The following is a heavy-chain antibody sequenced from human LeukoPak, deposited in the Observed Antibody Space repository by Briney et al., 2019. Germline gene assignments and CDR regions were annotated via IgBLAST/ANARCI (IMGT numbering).Heavy chain of an antibody. CDR2: ISGSGGST. Sequence: GGSLTLARAADGFTFSSSARSCVRQAPGKGLEWVSAISGSGGSTYYADSVKGRFTISRDNSKNTLYLQMNSLRAEDTAVYYCPTDRITARDSFDAWGQGTLVTVSS. D-gene: IGHD6-6*01. CDR3: PTDRITARDSFDA. J-gene: IGHJ5*02. V-gene: IGHV3-23*01. CDR1: GFTFSSSA.